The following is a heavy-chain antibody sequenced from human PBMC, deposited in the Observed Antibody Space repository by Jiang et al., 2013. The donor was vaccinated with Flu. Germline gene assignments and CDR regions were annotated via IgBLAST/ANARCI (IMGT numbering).Heavy chain of an antibody. V-gene: IGHV3-23*01. Sequence: QLLESGGDLVHPGGSLRLSCAATGLSVSTYAMSWVRQAPGKALEWVSSLTGRDSKTYYADSVKGRFTISRDNSKNTLYLQMNSLRAEDTAVYYCSGGYGSGSYYRFLPPFDYWGQGTLVTVSS. D-gene: IGHD3-10*01. CDR1: GLSVSTYA. CDR3: SGGYGSGSYYRFLPPFDY. CDR2: LTGRDSKT. J-gene: IGHJ4*02.